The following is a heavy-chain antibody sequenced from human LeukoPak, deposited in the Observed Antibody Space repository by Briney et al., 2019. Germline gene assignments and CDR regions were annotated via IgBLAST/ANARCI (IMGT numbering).Heavy chain of an antibody. CDR1: GFTFSSYG. V-gene: IGHV3-33*01. D-gene: IGHD1-26*01. J-gene: IGHJ4*02. CDR2: IWYDGSNK. CDR3: AREKGYSGSPTDY. Sequence: GGSLRLSCAASGFTFSSYGMHWVRQAPGKGLEWVAVIWYDGSNKYYADSVKGRFTISRDNSKNTLYLQMNSLRAEDTAVYYCAREKGYSGSPTDYWGQGTLVTVSP.